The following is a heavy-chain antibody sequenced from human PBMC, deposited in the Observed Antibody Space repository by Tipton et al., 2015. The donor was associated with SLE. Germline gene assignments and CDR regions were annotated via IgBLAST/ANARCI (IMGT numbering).Heavy chain of an antibody. CDR2: IYYSGST. J-gene: IGHJ4*02. CDR3: ASDSSGYYYFDY. V-gene: IGHV4-39*07. Sequence: TLSLTCTVSGGSISSSSYYWGWIRQPPGKGLEWIGSIYYSGSTYYNPSLKSRVTISVDTSKNQFSLKLSSVTAADTAVYYCASDSSGYYYFDYWGQGTLVTSSS. CDR1: GGSISSSSYY. D-gene: IGHD3-22*01.